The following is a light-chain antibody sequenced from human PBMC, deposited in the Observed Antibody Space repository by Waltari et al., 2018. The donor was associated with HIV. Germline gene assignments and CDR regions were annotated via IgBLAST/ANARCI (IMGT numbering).Light chain of an antibody. CDR3: ASWDDSLGGRWV. J-gene: IGLJ3*02. Sequence: QSILTQPPSTSGTPGQRVTISCSGSGSNIGSNSVSWYHLLLGTAPKLLIYRNFQRPSGVPARFSGSKSGTSASLAIGGLRSEDEAHYHCASWDDSLGGRWVFGGGTKLTVL. CDR1: GSNIGSNS. V-gene: IGLV1-47*01. CDR2: RNF.